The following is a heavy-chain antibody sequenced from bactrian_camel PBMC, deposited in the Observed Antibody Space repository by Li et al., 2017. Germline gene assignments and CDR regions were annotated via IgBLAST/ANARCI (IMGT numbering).Heavy chain of an antibody. J-gene: IGHJ4*01. CDR2: LNHDGST. V-gene: IGHV3S53*01. Sequence: HVQLVESGAGSVEAGGSVRLSCTASGYTESVNVMGWWRQAAGKEREGVAALNHDGSTSYADSVKGRFTISKDTTKNTLYLQMNSLKPEDTAMYYCVAENPFCWVWHRGYTYWGQGTQVTVS. CDR1: GYTESVNV. CDR3: VAENPFCWVWHRGYTY. D-gene: IGHD5*01.